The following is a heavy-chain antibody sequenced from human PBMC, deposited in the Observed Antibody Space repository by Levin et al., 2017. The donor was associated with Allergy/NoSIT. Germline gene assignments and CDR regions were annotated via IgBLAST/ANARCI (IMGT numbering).Heavy chain of an antibody. J-gene: IGHJ4*02. CDR3: ARLATVVTPSSHYYFDY. D-gene: IGHD4-23*01. CDR1: GGSISSYY. V-gene: IGHV4-59*08. Sequence: SETLSLTCTVSGGSISSYYWSWIRQPPGKGLEWIGYIYYSGSTNYNPSLKSRVTISVDTSKNQFSLKLSSVTAADTAVYYCARLATVVTPSSHYYFDYWGQGTLVTVSS. CDR2: IYYSGST.